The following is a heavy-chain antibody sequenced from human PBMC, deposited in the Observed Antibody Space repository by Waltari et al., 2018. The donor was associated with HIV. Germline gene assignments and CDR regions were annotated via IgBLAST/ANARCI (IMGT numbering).Heavy chain of an antibody. CDR2: VNHVGGT. J-gene: IGHJ6*01. D-gene: IGHD6-19*01. Sequence: QVHLEQWGTGLLRPSETLSLTCAVYGGSFSGYYWSWIRQSPGRGLEWVGEVNHVGGTNDGPSLKGRDTVSVDTSKNQFSLTMRSVTAADTAVYYCARDSAPGLAVDDDDGEFFYYGLDVWGQGTTVTVSS. CDR1: GGSFSGYY. CDR3: ARDSAPGLAVDDDDGEFFYYGLDV. V-gene: IGHV4-34*01.